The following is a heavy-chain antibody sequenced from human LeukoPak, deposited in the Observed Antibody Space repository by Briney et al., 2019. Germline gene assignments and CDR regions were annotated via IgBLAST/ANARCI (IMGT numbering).Heavy chain of an antibody. V-gene: IGHV3-21*01. CDR3: ARVVIAAAGTGSGRWFDP. CDR2: ISSSSSYI. CDR1: GFTFSSYS. J-gene: IGHJ5*02. Sequence: GGSLRLSCAASGFTFSSYSMNWVRQAPGKGLEWVSSISSSSSYIYYADSVKGRFTLSRDNAKNSLYLQMNSLRAEDTAVYYCARVVIAAAGTGSGRWFDPWGQGTLVTVSS. D-gene: IGHD6-13*01.